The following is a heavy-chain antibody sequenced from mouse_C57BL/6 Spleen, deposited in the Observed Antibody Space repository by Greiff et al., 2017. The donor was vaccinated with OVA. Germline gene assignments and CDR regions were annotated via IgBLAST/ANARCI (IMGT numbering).Heavy chain of an antibody. CDR1: GYTFTDYN. Sequence: EVQLQQSGPELVKPGASVKIPCKASGYTFTDYNMDWVKQSHGKSLEWIGDINPNNGGTIYNQKFKGKAPLTVEPSSSTAYMELRSLTSEDTAVYYCARMGKKLAVVATDAMDYWGQGTSVTVSS. D-gene: IGHD1-1*01. CDR2: INPNNGGT. CDR3: ARMGKKLAVVATDAMDY. V-gene: IGHV1-18*01. J-gene: IGHJ4*01.